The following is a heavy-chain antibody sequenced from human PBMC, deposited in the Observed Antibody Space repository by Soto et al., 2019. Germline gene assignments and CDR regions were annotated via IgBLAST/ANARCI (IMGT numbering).Heavy chain of an antibody. CDR2: VHHSWGS. J-gene: IGHJ6*02. CDR3: ARHGFGPLHGLADV. CDR1: GGSISSYY. V-gene: IGHV4-59*08. Sequence: PSETLSLTCTVSGGSISSYYWSWFRQSPGKRMEWIGYVHHSWGSSYNPSLQSRVAISLDTSKSQFSLKLTSVTATDTAVYYCARHGFGPLHGLADVWGQGTTVTVSS. D-gene: IGHD3-10*01.